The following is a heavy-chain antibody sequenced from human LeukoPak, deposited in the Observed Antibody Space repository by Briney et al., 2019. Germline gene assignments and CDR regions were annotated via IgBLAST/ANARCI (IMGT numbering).Heavy chain of an antibody. D-gene: IGHD1-26*01. CDR2: SYYSGTT. V-gene: IGHV4-59*11. Sequence: KPSETLSLTCNVSGGSITSHSWNWIRQSPGKGLEWIGYSYYSGTTNYSPSLKSRVTISLDTSKNQFSLKLSSVTAADTAVYYCARSKRSLYSGSFEPCDYWGQGTLVTVSS. J-gene: IGHJ4*02. CDR1: GGSITSHS. CDR3: ARSKRSLYSGSFEPCDY.